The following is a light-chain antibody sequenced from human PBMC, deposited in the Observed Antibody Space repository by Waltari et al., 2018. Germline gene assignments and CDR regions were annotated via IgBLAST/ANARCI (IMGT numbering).Light chain of an antibody. Sequence: EIVMTQSPATLSVSPAEIVALSCRASQCVISSLAWYQQKPGQAPKVLIYRASTRATGIPARFSGSGSGTEFTLTISSLQSEDFAVYYWQQYIDWPLTFGGGTKVEIK. CDR1: QCVISS. CDR2: RAS. J-gene: IGKJ4*01. CDR3: QQYIDWPLT. V-gene: IGKV3-15*01.